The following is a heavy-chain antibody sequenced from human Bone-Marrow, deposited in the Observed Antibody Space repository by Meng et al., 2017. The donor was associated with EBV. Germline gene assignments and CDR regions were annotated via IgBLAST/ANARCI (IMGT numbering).Heavy chain of an antibody. D-gene: IGHD1-26*01. CDR1: GGSIRSSNW. J-gene: IGHJ4*02. V-gene: IGHV4-4*02. CDR2: IYHSGST. CDR3: ARQFSGSLDY. Sequence: QLQLQESGPGLVKPSGTLSLTCAVSGGSIRSSNWWSWVRQSPGKGLEWIGEIYHSGSTNYNPSLKSRLTLSVDKSKNQFSLKLTSVTAADTAVYYCARQFSGSLDYWGQGTLVTVSS.